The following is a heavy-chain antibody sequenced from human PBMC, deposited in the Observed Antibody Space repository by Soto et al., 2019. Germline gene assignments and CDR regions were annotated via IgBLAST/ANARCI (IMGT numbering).Heavy chain of an antibody. CDR1: GFTFSSYA. CDR2: ISGSGGST. Sequence: PGGSLRLSCAASGFTFSSYAMSWVRQAPGKGLEWVSAISGSGGSTYYADSVKGRFTISRDNSKNTLYLQMNSLRAEDTAVYYCAKGPYYYDSSGYYYNWFGPWGQGTLVTVSS. D-gene: IGHD3-22*01. CDR3: AKGPYYYDSSGYYYNWFGP. J-gene: IGHJ5*02. V-gene: IGHV3-23*01.